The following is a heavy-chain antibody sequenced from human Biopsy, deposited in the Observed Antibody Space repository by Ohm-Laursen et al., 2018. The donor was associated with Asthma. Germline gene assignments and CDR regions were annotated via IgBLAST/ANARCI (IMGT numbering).Heavy chain of an antibody. J-gene: IGHJ3*01. CDR2: VNTGNGDT. V-gene: IGHV1-3*04. D-gene: IGHD3-9*01. Sequence: SSVKVSCNASGYNFISFAIHWVRQAPGQRLEWMGWVNTGNGDTKYSQKFQGRITITRDTSASTAYMELRSLRSEDTATYYCARTYYDFLTGQVKDVFGVWGQGTMVTVSS. CDR1: GYNFISFA. CDR3: ARTYYDFLTGQVKDVFGV.